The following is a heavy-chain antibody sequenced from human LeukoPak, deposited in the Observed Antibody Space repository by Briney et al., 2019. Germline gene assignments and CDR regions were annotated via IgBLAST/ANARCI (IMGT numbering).Heavy chain of an antibody. Sequence: ASMKVSCKASGYSFTDYYIHWVRQAPGQGLEYVGWINPSNGGTNYAQKFQGRVTMTRDTSISTASLELRSLTSDDTAVYYCARLEGTGYRGGWFDPWGQGSLVTVSS. J-gene: IGHJ5*02. V-gene: IGHV1-2*02. CDR2: INPSNGGT. CDR1: GYSFTDYY. D-gene: IGHD3-9*01. CDR3: ARLEGTGYRGGWFDP.